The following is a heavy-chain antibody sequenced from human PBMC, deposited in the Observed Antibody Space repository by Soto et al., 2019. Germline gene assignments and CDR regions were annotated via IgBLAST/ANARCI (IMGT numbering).Heavy chain of an antibody. Sequence: SGPTLVNPTQTLTLACTFSGFSLTTGGMGVGWIRQPPGKAPEWLALIYWDGDRRYRPSLMSRLTIAKDTSKNQVVLTMTNMEPVDTATYYCVHSRCGGDCLQSYSSHYYYGMDIWGQGTTVTVSS. CDR1: GFSLTTGGMG. J-gene: IGHJ6*02. CDR3: VHSRCGGDCLQSYSSHYYYGMDI. CDR2: IYWDGDR. D-gene: IGHD2-21*02. V-gene: IGHV2-5*02.